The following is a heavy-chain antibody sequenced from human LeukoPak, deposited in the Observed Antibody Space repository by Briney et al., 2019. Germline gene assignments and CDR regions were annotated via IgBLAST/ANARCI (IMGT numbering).Heavy chain of an antibody. CDR1: GFTFSSYG. CDR2: IRYDGSNK. Sequence: GGSLRLSCAASGFTFSSYGMHWVRQAPGKGLEWVTFIRYDGSNKYYADSVKGRFTISRDNSKNTVYLQMNSLRAEDTAVYYCAKHGLPLVVISAPLDYWGQGTLVTVAS. V-gene: IGHV3-30*02. J-gene: IGHJ4*02. CDR3: AKHGLPLVVISAPLDY. D-gene: IGHD2-15*01.